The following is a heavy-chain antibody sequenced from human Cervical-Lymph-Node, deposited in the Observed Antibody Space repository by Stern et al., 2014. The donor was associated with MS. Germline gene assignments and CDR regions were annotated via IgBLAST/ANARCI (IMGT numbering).Heavy chain of an antibody. CDR2: IDPIFGTT. CDR1: GGTFLNYA. D-gene: IGHD3-9*01. J-gene: IGHJ4*02. Sequence: QVQLVQSGAEVKKPGSSVKVSCKASGGTFLNYAISWVRQAPGQGLEWMGDIDPIFGTTNHAQKFQGRVTITADKSTSTAYMEVSSLRSEDTAMYYCAGPRYNFWGQGTLVVVSS. CDR3: AGPRYNF. V-gene: IGHV1-69*06.